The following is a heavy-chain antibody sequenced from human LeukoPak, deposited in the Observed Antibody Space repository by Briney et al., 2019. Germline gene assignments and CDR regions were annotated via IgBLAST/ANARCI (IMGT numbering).Heavy chain of an antibody. CDR2: IYYSGST. V-gene: IGHV4-59*08. CDR3: ARRTTVAGTPRSTNWFDP. Sequence: SETLSLTCTVSGGSISSYYWSWIRQPPGKGLEWIGYIYYSGSTNYNPSLKSRVTISVDTSKNQFSLKLSSVTAADTAVYYCARRTTVAGTPRSTNWFDPWGQGTLVTVSS. CDR1: GGSISSYY. D-gene: IGHD6-19*01. J-gene: IGHJ5*02.